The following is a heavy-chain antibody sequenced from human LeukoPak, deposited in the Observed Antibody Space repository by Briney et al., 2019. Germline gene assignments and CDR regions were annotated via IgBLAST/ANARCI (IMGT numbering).Heavy chain of an antibody. V-gene: IGHV4-59*01. Sequence: SETLSLTCTFSGGSIGSYYWSWLRQPPGKGLEWIGYIYYSGSTNYNPSLKSRVTISVDTSKNQFSLKLSIVTAADTAVYYCARDRGSVRHWGQGTLVTVS. CDR3: ARDRGSVRH. CDR1: GGSIGSYY. CDR2: IYYSGST. J-gene: IGHJ4*02. D-gene: IGHD3-10*01.